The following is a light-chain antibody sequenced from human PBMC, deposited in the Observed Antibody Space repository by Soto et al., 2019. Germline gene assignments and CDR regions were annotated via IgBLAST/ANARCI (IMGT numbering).Light chain of an antibody. J-gene: IGKJ3*01. CDR1: QTVSDD. Sequence: EIVMTQSPATLVVSPGERATLSCRASQTVSDDLAWYQQKPGQAPRLLIYGASTRATDIPARFSGGGSGTEFTLTISSLQSEDSAIYYCQQYHDWPPITFGPGTKVNI. CDR3: QQYHDWPPIT. V-gene: IGKV3-15*01. CDR2: GAS.